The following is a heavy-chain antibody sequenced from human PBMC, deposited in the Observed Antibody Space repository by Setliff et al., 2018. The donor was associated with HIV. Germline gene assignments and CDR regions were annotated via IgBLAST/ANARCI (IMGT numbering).Heavy chain of an antibody. D-gene: IGHD4-17*01. J-gene: IGHJ3*01. CDR2: IYYSGNT. CDR1: GGSISSHY. V-gene: IGHV4-59*11. CDR3: VGDPKTTTQVAFDF. Sequence: SETLSLTCTVSGGSISSHYWSWIRQPPGKGLEWIGYIYYSGNTNYKPSLKSRVTISVDPSNNQLSLKLSSVTAADTAVYYCVGDPKTTTQVAFDFWGQGTMVTVSS.